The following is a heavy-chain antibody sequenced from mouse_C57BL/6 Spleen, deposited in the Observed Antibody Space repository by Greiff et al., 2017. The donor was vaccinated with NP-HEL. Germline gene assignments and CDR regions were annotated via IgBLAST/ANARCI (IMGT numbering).Heavy chain of an antibody. Sequence: EVKLQESGGGLVKPGGSLKLSCAASGFTFSSYAMSWVRQTPEKRLEWVATISDGGSYTYYPDNVKGRFTISRDNAKNNLYLQMSHLKSEDTAMYYCAREGLPYAMDYWGQGTSVTVSS. J-gene: IGHJ4*01. V-gene: IGHV5-4*01. CDR3: AREGLPYAMDY. CDR1: GFTFSSYA. D-gene: IGHD2-2*01. CDR2: ISDGGSYT.